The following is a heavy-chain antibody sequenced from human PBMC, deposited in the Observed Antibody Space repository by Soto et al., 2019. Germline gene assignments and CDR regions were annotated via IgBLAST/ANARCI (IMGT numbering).Heavy chain of an antibody. CDR1: GYTFTNYA. CDR2: INAGDGST. V-gene: IGHV1-3*03. D-gene: IGHD2-15*01. CDR3: ARDCTGGSCYSQFDL. Sequence: ASVKVSCKASGYTFTNYAIHWVRQAPGQRPEWLGWINAGDGSTRYSEDFQGRVTITRDTSANTAYMELSSLRSEDTALYYCARDCTGGSCYSQFDLWGQGALVTVSS. J-gene: IGHJ4*02.